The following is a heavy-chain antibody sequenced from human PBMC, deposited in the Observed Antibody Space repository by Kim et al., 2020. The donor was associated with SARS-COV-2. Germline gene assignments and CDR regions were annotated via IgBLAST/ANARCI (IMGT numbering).Heavy chain of an antibody. CDR3: ARRGAGTGYFDY. CDR2: IYYSGST. D-gene: IGHD6-13*01. Sequence: SETLSLTCTVSGGSISSSSYYWGWIRQPPGKGLEWIGSIYYSGSTYYNPSLKSRVTISVDTSKNQFSLKLSSVTAADTAVYYCARRGAGTGYFDYWGQGTLVTVPS. J-gene: IGHJ4*02. V-gene: IGHV4-39*01. CDR1: GGSISSSSYY.